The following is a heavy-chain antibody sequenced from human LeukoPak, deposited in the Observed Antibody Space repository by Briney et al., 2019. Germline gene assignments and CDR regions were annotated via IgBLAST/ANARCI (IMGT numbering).Heavy chain of an antibody. CDR3: AREGFCTGGCCLDY. Sequence: KSSETLSLTCSVSGGSICSSSYYWTWVRQYPGKGLEWIAYISTSGNTYYNPSLQSRFTISADTSKNQFSLRLSSVTAADTAVYYCAREGFCTGGCCLDYWGPGTLVTVSS. CDR1: GGSICSSSYY. D-gene: IGHD2-15*01. CDR2: ISTSGNT. V-gene: IGHV4-31*03. J-gene: IGHJ4*02.